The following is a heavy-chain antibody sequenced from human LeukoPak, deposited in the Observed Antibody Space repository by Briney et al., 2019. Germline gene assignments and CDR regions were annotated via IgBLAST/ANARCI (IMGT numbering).Heavy chain of an antibody. CDR3: AKDSGSYPSGNWFDP. CDR1: GFTFSSYS. D-gene: IGHD1-26*01. V-gene: IGHV3-48*01. J-gene: IGHJ5*02. CDR2: ISSSSGTI. Sequence: GGSLRLSCAASGFTFSSYSMNWVRQAPGKGLEWVSYISSSSGTIYYADSVKGRFTISRDNAKNSLYLQMNSLRAEDTAVYYCAKDSGSYPSGNWFDPWGQGTLVTVSS.